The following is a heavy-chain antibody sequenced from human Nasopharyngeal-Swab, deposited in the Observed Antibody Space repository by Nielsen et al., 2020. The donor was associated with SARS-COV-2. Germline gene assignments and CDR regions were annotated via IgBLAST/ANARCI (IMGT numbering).Heavy chain of an antibody. J-gene: IGHJ6*02. CDR2: IDWDDDK. Sequence: SGPPLVKPTQTLTLTCTFSGFSLSTRGMCVSWIRQPPGKALEWLARIDWDDDKYYSTSLKTRPTISKDTSKNQVVLTMTNMDPVDTATYYCAARALGYYYYGMDVWGQGTTVTVSS. CDR1: GFSLSTRGMC. D-gene: IGHD6-6*01. V-gene: IGHV2-70*11. CDR3: AARALGYYYYGMDV.